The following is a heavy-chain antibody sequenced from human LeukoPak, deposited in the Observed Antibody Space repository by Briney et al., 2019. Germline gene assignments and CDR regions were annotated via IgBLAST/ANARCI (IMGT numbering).Heavy chain of an antibody. Sequence: ASVKVSCKASGYTFTGYYIHWVRQAPGQGLEWMGWINCNSGDTHYAQRFQGRVTMTRDTSISTAYIELSRLTSDDTAVYYCARLVYDTTGGYSYDYWGQGTLVTVSS. D-gene: IGHD3-22*01. CDR1: GYTFTGYY. CDR3: ARLVYDTTGGYSYDY. J-gene: IGHJ4*02. CDR2: INCNSGDT. V-gene: IGHV1-2*02.